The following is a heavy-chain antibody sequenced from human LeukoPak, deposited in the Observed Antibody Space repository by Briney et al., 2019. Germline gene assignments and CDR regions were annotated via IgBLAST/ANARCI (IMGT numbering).Heavy chain of an antibody. J-gene: IGHJ4*02. CDR1: GYTFTYFA. D-gene: IGHD3-10*01. Sequence: ASVKFSCKASGYTFTYFAMNWVRQAPGQGFEWVGWIDTNTGNPTYAQGFTGRFVFSLDTSVSTAFLQIRSLTAEDTAVYYCARDPSAGGELNDYWGQGTLVTVSS. CDR3: ARDPSAGGELNDY. V-gene: IGHV7-4-1*02. CDR2: IDTNTGNP.